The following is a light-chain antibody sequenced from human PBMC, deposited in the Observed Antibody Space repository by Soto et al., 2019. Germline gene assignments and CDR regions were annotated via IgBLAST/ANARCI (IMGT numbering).Light chain of an antibody. J-gene: IGKJ5*01. Sequence: EIVWRQSPGSLSLSPGERATGSCRASQSVSSSYLAWYQQKPGQAPRLLIYGASSRATGIPDRFSGSGSGTDFTLTIARLEPEDFAVYYCQQYGDSPRTFGQGTRLEIK. V-gene: IGKV3-20*01. CDR3: QQYGDSPRT. CDR1: QSVSSSY. CDR2: GAS.